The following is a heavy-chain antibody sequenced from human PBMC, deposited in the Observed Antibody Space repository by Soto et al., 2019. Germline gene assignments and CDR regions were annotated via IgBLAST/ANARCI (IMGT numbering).Heavy chain of an antibody. V-gene: IGHV3-30-3*01. CDR1: GFTFSSYA. J-gene: IGHJ4*02. CDR2: TSNDGVNA. Sequence: QVQLAESGGGLVQPGRSLRLSCAASGFTFSSYAMHWVRQPPGKGLEWVSATSNDGVNAYYADSVKGRFTISRDNSKNTLYLQMKNLGPEDTAVYYCARDLRYYNSRGYYGFFDYGGQGTLVTVSS. CDR3: ARDLRYYNSRGYYGFFDY. D-gene: IGHD3-22*01.